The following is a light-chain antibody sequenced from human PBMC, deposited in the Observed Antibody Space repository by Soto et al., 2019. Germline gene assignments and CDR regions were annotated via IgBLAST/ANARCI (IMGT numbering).Light chain of an antibody. Sequence: EIVLTQSPATLSLSPGERATLSCRASQSIANYLAWYQQKPGQAPRLLIYDASNRATAIPARFRGSGSGTGFTLTISSLEPEDFAVYYCQQRSNWQTFGQGTRLEIK. CDR2: DAS. CDR1: QSIANY. J-gene: IGKJ5*01. V-gene: IGKV3-11*01. CDR3: QQRSNWQT.